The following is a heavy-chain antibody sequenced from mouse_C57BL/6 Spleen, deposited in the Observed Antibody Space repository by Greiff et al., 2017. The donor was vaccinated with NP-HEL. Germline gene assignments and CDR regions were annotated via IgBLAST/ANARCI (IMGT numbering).Heavy chain of an antibody. CDR3: ARHWDSY. CDR1: GYTFTDYY. D-gene: IGHD4-1*01. J-gene: IGHJ2*01. Sequence: QVQLQQSGAELVRPGASVKLSCKASGYTFTDYYIYWVKQRPGQGLEWIARIYPGSGNTYYNEKFKGKATLTAEKSSSTAYMQLSSLTSEDSAVYFCARHWDSYWGQGTTLTVSS. CDR2: IYPGSGNT. V-gene: IGHV1-76*01.